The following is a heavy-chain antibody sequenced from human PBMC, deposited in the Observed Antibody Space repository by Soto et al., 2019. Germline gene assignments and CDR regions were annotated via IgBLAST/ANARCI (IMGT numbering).Heavy chain of an antibody. CDR1: RFTFSSYS. J-gene: IGHJ4*02. V-gene: IGHV3-48*01. D-gene: IGHD6-13*01. CDR2: ISSSSGTI. Sequence: PGGSLRLSCAASRFTFSSYSMNWVRQAPGKGLEWVSYISSSSGTIYYADSVKGRFTISRDNARNSLYLQMNSLRAEDTAVYYCARDLESSSWYSGFGYWGQGTLVTVSS. CDR3: ARDLESSSWYSGFGY.